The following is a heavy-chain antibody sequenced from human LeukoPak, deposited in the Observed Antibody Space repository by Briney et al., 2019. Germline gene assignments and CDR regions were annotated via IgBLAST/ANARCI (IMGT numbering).Heavy chain of an antibody. CDR2: MNPNSGNT. V-gene: IGHV1-8*01. J-gene: IGHJ4*02. D-gene: IGHD6-19*01. Sequence: GASVKVSCKASGYTFTSYDINWVRQATGQGLEWMGWMNPNSGNTGYAQKFQGRVTMTRNTSISTAYMELSSLRSEDTAVYYCARGREMLAVAGMGMDYWGQGTLVTVSS. CDR1: GYTFTSYD. CDR3: ARGREMLAVAGMGMDY.